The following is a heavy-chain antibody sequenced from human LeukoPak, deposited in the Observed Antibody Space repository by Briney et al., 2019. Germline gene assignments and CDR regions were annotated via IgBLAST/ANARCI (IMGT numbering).Heavy chain of an antibody. J-gene: IGHJ4*02. CDR3: ARDGVGYYFDY. CDR1: GFTVSSNY. Sequence: GGSLRLSCAASGFTVSSNYMSWVRQAPGKGLEWVSVIYSGGSTYYADSVKGRLTISRDNSKDTLYLQMNSLRAEDTAVYYCARDGVGYYFDYWGQGTLVTVSS. CDR2: IYSGGST. D-gene: IGHD1-26*01. V-gene: IGHV3-53*01.